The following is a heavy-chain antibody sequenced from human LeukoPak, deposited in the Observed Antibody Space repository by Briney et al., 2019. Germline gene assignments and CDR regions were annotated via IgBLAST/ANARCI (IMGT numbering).Heavy chain of an antibody. V-gene: IGHV4-34*01. CDR2: INHSGST. CDR1: GGTFSGYY. J-gene: IGHJ4*02. D-gene: IGHD3-10*01. CDR3: ARDVRIYGSGRLFDY. Sequence: SETLSLTCAVCGGTFSGYYWRWIRQPPGKGLEWIGEINHSGSTNYNPSLKSRVTISVDTSKNQFSLKLSSVTAADTAVYYCARDVRIYGSGRLFDYWSQGTLVTVSS.